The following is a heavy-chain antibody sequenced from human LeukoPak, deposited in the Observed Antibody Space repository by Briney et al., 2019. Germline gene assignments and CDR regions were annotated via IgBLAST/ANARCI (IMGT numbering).Heavy chain of an antibody. CDR1: GFTFSDYY. CDR2: ISSSSSYI. CDR3: ARAGYYYDSSGYSTFDY. J-gene: IGHJ4*02. V-gene: IGHV3-11*06. Sequence: KPGGSLRLSCAASGFTFSDYYMSWIRQAPGKGLEWVSSISSSSSYIYYADSVKGRFTISRDNAKNSLYLQMNSLRAEDTAVYYCARAGYYYDSSGYSTFDYWGQGTLVTVSS. D-gene: IGHD3-22*01.